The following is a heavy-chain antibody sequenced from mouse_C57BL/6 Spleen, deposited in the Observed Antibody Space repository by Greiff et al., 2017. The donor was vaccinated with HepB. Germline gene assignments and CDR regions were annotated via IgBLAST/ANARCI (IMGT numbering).Heavy chain of an antibody. Sequence: QVQLKQSGPELVKPGASVKISCKASGYTFPDYYINWVKQRPGQGLEWIGWIFPGSGSTYYNEKFKGKATLTVDKSSSTAYMLLSSLTSEDSAVYFCARSPHYYGSSYFDYWGQGTTLTVSS. CDR2: IFPGSGST. J-gene: IGHJ2*01. CDR1: GYTFPDYY. V-gene: IGHV1-75*01. CDR3: ARSPHYYGSSYFDY. D-gene: IGHD1-1*01.